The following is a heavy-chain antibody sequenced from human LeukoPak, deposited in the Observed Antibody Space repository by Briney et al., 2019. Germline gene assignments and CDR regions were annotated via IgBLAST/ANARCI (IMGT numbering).Heavy chain of an antibody. J-gene: IGHJ4*02. V-gene: IGHV3-30*02. Sequence: PGGSLSLSCAASGFTFSSYGMHWVRQAPGKGLEWVAFIRYDGSNKYYADSVKGRFTISRDNSKNTLYLQMNSLRAEDTAVYYCAKDSGPYDFWSGYYQTPNDYWGQGTLVTVSS. CDR2: IRYDGSNK. CDR1: GFTFSSYG. CDR3: AKDSGPYDFWSGYYQTPNDY. D-gene: IGHD3-3*01.